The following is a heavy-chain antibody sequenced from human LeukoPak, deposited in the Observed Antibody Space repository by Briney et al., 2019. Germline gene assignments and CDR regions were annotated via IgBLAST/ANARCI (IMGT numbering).Heavy chain of an antibody. J-gene: IGHJ4*02. Sequence: PSQTLSLTCPVSGGSISSYYWSWIRQPPGKGLEWIGYIYYSGSTSYNPSLKSRVTISVDTSKNQFSLKLSSVTAADTAVYYCARGLLNSGLHPFDYWGQGTLVTVSS. CDR1: GGSISSYY. CDR3: ARGLLNSGLHPFDY. V-gene: IGHV4-59*01. D-gene: IGHD5-12*01. CDR2: IYYSGST.